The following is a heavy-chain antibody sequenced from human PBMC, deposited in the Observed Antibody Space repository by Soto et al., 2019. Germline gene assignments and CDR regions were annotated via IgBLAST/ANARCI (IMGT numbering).Heavy chain of an antibody. CDR3: ARDVAVSGYEYYFDQ. V-gene: IGHV4-39*02. D-gene: IGHD5-12*01. CDR2: IDYSGST. CDR1: GGSISSSSYY. Sequence: QLLLQESGPGLVKPSETLSLTCTVSGGSISSSSYYWAWIRQPPGKGLEWIANIDYSGSTYYNPSLKSRVAISVDTSQNQFSVKLTSVTAADTAVYYCARDVAVSGYEYYFDQWGQGTLVTVSS. J-gene: IGHJ4*02.